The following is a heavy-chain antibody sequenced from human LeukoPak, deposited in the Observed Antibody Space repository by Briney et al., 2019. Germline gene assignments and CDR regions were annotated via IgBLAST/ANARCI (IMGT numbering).Heavy chain of an antibody. V-gene: IGHV1-18*01. CDR1: GYTFTSYG. D-gene: IGHD3-22*01. J-gene: IGHJ5*02. CDR2: ISAYNGNT. CDR3: ARAPGGYYYDSSGYPDNWFDP. Sequence: ASVKVSCKASGYTFTSYGISWVRQAPGQGLEWMGWISAYNGNTNYAQKLQGRVTMTTDTSTSTAHMELRSLRSDDTAVYYCARAPGGYYYDSSGYPDNWFDPWGQGTLVTVSS.